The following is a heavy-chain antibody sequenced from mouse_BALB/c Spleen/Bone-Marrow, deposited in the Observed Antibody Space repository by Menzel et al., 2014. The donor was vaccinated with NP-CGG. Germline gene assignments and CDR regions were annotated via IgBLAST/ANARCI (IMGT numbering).Heavy chain of an antibody. CDR1: GFTFSSYT. CDR3: TRDAMGY. J-gene: IGHJ4*01. V-gene: IGHV5-6-4*01. CDR2: ISSGGSYT. Sequence: EVKLVESGGGLVKPGGSLKLSCAASGFTFSSYTMSWVRQTPEKRLEWVATISSGGSYTYYPDSVKGRFTISRDNAKNTLYLQMSSLKSEDTAMYYCTRDAMGYWGQGTSVTVSS.